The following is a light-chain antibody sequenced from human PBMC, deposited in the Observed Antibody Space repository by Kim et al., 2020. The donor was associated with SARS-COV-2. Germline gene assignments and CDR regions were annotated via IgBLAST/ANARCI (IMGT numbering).Light chain of an antibody. V-gene: IGLV2-14*03. CDR3: SSYTTSHTVV. Sequence: QSALTQPASVSGSPGQSITISCTGTSSDVGGYNYVSWYQQRPGKAPQLMIYDVSYRPSGVSNRFSGSKSVNTASLTISGLQAEDEADYYCSSYTTSHTVVFGGGTQLTVL. J-gene: IGLJ2*01. CDR1: SSDVGGYNY. CDR2: DVS.